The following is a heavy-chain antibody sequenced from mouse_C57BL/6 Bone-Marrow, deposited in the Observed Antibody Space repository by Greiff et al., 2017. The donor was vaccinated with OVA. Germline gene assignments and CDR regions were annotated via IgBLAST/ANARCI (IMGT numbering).Heavy chain of an antibody. J-gene: IGHJ2*01. CDR2: IYPRSGNT. CDR1: GYTFTSYG. CDR3: ARGYRVFDY. Sequence: VQLQQSGAELARPGASVKLSCKASGYTFTSYGISWVKQRTGQGLEWIGEIYPRSGNTYYNEKFKGKATLTADKSSSTAYMELRSLTSEDSAVYFCARGYRVFDYWGQGTTLTVSS. V-gene: IGHV1-81*01.